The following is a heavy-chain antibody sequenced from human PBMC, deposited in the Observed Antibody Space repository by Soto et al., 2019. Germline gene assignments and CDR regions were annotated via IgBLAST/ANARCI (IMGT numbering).Heavy chain of an antibody. Sequence: PSVTRSLTCAVSRYCISSGYYWCWVRQPPGKGLEWSGCIYHSGSTYYNRSLKSRVTISVDTSKNQFSLKLSSVTAADTAVYYCARGPYGDSYYYYYCMDVWGQGTTVTVSS. J-gene: IGHJ6*01. CDR3: ARGPYGDSYYYYYCMDV. V-gene: IGHV4-38-2*01. CDR2: IYHSGST. D-gene: IGHD4-17*01. CDR1: RYCISSGYY.